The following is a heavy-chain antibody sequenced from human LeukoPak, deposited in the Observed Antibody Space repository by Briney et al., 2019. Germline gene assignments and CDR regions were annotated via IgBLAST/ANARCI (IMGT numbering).Heavy chain of an antibody. Sequence: KSGGSLRLSCAASGFSFSTYSMNWVRQAPGKGLEWVSSISSSSSSIYYADSMKGRLTISRDNAKNTLYLQMNSLRVEDTAVYYCARGLDSSGGGYYFDYWGQGTLVTVSS. D-gene: IGHD3-10*01. J-gene: IGHJ4*02. CDR1: GFSFSTYS. V-gene: IGHV3-21*04. CDR3: ARGLDSSGGGYYFDY. CDR2: ISSSSSSI.